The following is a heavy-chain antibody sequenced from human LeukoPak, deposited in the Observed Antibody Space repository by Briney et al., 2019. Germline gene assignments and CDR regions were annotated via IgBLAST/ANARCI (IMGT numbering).Heavy chain of an antibody. D-gene: IGHD6-19*01. CDR1: GFTFSSYE. Sequence: GGSLRLSCAASGFTFSSYEMNWVRQAPGKGLEWVSYISSSGSAIYYADSVKGRFTISRDNAKNSLYLQMNSLRAEDTAVYYCARSSGWYHRGPDYYYYYMDVWGKGTTVTVS. CDR3: ARSSGWYHRGPDYYYYYMDV. J-gene: IGHJ6*03. V-gene: IGHV3-48*03. CDR2: ISSSGSAI.